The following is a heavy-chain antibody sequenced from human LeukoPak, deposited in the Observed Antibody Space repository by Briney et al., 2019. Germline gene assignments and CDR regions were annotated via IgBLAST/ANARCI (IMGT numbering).Heavy chain of an antibody. CDR2: INHSGST. CDR3: ARRSSSWLRGTWFDP. Sequence: PSETLSLTCAVYGGSFSGYYWSWIRQPPGKGLEWIGEINHSGSTNYNPSLKSRVTISVDTSKNQFSLKLSSVTAADTAVYYCARRSSSWLRGTWFDPWGQGTLVTVSS. J-gene: IGHJ5*02. V-gene: IGHV4-34*01. D-gene: IGHD6-13*01. CDR1: GGSFSGYY.